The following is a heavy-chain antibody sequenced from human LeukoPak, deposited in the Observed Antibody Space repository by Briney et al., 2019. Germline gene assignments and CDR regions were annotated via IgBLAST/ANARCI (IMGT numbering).Heavy chain of an antibody. D-gene: IGHD6-6*01. J-gene: IGHJ4*02. CDR2: INSDGSST. CDR1: GFTFSSYW. Sequence: GGSLRLSCAASGFTFSSYWMHWVRQAPGKGLMWVSRINSDGSSTSYADSVKGRFTISRDNAKNTLYLQMNSLRAEDTAVYYCARIEYSSSSPEDYWGQGTLVTVSS. V-gene: IGHV3-74*01. CDR3: ARIEYSSSSPEDY.